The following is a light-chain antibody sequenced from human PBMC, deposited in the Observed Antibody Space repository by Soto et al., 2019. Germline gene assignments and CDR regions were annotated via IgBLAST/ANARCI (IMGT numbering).Light chain of an antibody. Sequence: AIQMTQSPSSLSASVGDRVTISCRASQSIGNALGWYQQKPGKPPKVLIYGASNLQSGVPPRFSGSGSGTYFTLAISSLKTEDSATYYCLEDINYPWTFGQGTKVEIK. CDR1: QSIGNA. CDR2: GAS. J-gene: IGKJ1*01. CDR3: LEDINYPWT. V-gene: IGKV1-6*01.